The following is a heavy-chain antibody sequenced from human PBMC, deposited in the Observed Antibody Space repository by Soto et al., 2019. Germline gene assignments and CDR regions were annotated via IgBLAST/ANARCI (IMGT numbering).Heavy chain of an antibody. CDR3: AKEGRYCSSTSCYAWYYGMDV. CDR2: ISGSGGST. CDR1: GFTFSSYA. V-gene: IGHV3-23*01. D-gene: IGHD2-2*01. J-gene: IGHJ6*02. Sequence: PGGSLRLSCAASGFTFSSYAMSWVRQAPGKGLEWVSAISGSGGSTYYADSVKGRFTISRDNSKNTLYLQMNSLRAEDTAVYYCAKEGRYCSSTSCYAWYYGMDVWGQGTTVTVS.